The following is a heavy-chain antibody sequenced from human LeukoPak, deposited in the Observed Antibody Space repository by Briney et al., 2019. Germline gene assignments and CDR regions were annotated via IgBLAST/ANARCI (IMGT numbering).Heavy chain of an antibody. CDR3: AKSSGGSGWYTREYFQH. CDR1: GFTFSSYG. J-gene: IGHJ1*01. D-gene: IGHD6-19*01. Sequence: PGGSLRLSCAASGFTFSSYGMSWVRQAPGKGLEWVSGISGGGTNTYYADSVKGRFTISRDKFNNTLYLQMSSLRAEDTALYYCAKSSGGSGWYTREYFQHWGQGTQVTVSS. V-gene: IGHV3-23*01. CDR2: ISGGGTNT.